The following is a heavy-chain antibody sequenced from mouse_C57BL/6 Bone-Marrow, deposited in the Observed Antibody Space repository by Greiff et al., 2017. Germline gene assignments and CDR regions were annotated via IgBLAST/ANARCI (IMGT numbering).Heavy chain of an antibody. CDR3: ARHYYGGAMDY. CDR1: GFTFSDYG. CDR2: ISNLAYSI. D-gene: IGHD1-1*01. V-gene: IGHV5-15*01. Sequence: EVQLVESGGGLVQPGGSLKLSCAASGFTFSDYGMAWVRQAPRKGPEWVAFISNLAYSIYYAATVTGRFTISRENAKNTLYLEMSSLRSEDTAMYYCARHYYGGAMDYWGQGTSVTVSS. J-gene: IGHJ4*01.